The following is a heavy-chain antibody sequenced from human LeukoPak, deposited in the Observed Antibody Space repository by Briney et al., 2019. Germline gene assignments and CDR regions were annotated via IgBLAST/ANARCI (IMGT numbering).Heavy chain of an antibody. Sequence: GASVKVSCKASGYTFTSYGISWVREAPGQGLEWMGWISAYNGNTNYAQKLQGRVTMTTDTSTSTAYMELRSLRSDHRAVYYCERHFMVRGVRLLYYYMDVWGKGTTVTASS. D-gene: IGHD3-10*01. CDR2: ISAYNGNT. CDR1: GYTFTSYG. CDR3: ERHFMVRGVRLLYYYMDV. V-gene: IGHV1-18*01. J-gene: IGHJ6*03.